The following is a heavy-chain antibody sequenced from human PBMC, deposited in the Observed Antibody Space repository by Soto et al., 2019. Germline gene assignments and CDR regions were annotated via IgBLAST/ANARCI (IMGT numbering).Heavy chain of an antibody. V-gene: IGHV4-31*03. Sequence: QVQLHESGPGLVKPSQTLSVTCTVSGDSISSGGYYWNWIRQRPGKGLEWIGYIYYSGNTYYNPFLKSRITISVDTSKTPFSLKLNSVTAADTAVYYCARSRGYCSGTSCYAGYYYYGLDVWGQGTTVTVSS. D-gene: IGHD2-2*03. CDR1: GDSISSGGYY. CDR2: IYYSGNT. J-gene: IGHJ6*02. CDR3: ARSRGYCSGTSCYAGYYYYGLDV.